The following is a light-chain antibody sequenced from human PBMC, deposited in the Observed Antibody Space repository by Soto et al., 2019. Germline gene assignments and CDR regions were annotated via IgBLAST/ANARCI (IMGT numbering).Light chain of an antibody. CDR2: EVT. V-gene: IGLV2-14*01. CDR1: SSDVGGYNY. Sequence: QLVLTQPASVSGSPGQSITISCTGTSSDVGGYNYVSWYQHNAGKAPRLLLYEVTNRPSGVSNRFSGSKSGNTASLTISGLQTEDEADYYCTSYATSSTLLFGGGTKLTVL. CDR3: TSYATSSTLL. J-gene: IGLJ3*02.